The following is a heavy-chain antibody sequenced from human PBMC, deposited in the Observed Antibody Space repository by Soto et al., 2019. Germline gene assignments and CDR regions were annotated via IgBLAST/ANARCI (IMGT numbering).Heavy chain of an antibody. J-gene: IGHJ5*02. Sequence: GGSLRLSCAASGFTFSSYGMHWVRQAPGKGLEWVAVIWYDGSNKYYADSVKGRFTISRDNSKNALYLQMNSLRAEDTAVYYCARDEAAAGLDPWGQGTLVTVSS. V-gene: IGHV3-33*01. D-gene: IGHD6-13*01. CDR1: GFTFSSYG. CDR3: ARDEAAAGLDP. CDR2: IWYDGSNK.